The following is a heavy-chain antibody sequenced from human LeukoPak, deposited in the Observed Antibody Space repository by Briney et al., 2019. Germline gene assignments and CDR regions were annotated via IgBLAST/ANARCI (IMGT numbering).Heavy chain of an antibody. V-gene: IGHV3-7*01. CDR2: IKPGGSEK. CDR3: ARDSGHGGIFDY. D-gene: IGHD3-16*01. Sequence: GGSLRLSCAASGFSFSSYWMSWVRQAPGKGLEWVANIKPGGSEKYYVDSMKGRFTISRDNVKNSLYLQVNSLRAEDTAVYYCARDSGHGGIFDYWGQGTLVTVSS. CDR1: GFSFSSYW. J-gene: IGHJ4*02.